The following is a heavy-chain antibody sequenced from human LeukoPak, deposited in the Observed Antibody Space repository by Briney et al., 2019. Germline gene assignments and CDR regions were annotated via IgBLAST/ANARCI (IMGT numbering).Heavy chain of an antibody. J-gene: IGHJ4*01. Sequence: GESLKISCKGSGYSFTSYWISWVRPMPGKGLEWMGRIEPSDSYTNYSRSFQGHVTISADKSIRTAYLQSSNLNASYTAMYYCASEIAAAGQGFDYWGTGTLVTVSS. CDR2: IEPSDSYT. D-gene: IGHD6-13*01. V-gene: IGHV5-10-1*01. CDR1: GYSFTSYW. CDR3: ASEIAAAGQGFDY.